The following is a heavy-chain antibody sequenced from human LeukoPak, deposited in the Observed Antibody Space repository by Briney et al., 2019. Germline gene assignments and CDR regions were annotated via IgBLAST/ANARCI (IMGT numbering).Heavy chain of an antibody. CDR2: ADYRSKWYN. D-gene: IGHD3-22*01. CDR1: GDSVSSNSAT. CDR3: ARAAIDTSGYYSFDY. J-gene: IGHJ4*02. Sequence: SQTLSLTCAISGDSVSSNSATWIWIRQSPSRGLEWLGRADYRSKWYNDYAVSVKSRTTINPDTSKNQFYLQLNSVTPEDTAVYYCARAAIDTSGYYSFDYWGQGTLVTVSS. V-gene: IGHV6-1*01.